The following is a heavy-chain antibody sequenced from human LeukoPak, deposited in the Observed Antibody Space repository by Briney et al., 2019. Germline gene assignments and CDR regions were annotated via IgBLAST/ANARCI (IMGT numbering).Heavy chain of an antibody. CDR3: ARVKRDPYSSILY. V-gene: IGHV4-39*01. CDR2: IYYSGST. CDR1: GGSISSTAYY. J-gene: IGHJ4*02. D-gene: IGHD6-13*01. Sequence: SETLSLTCTVSGGSISSTAYYWGWIRQPPGKGLEWIGSIYYSGSTYYTPSLKSRVTISVDTSKNQFSLKLSSVTAAVTAVYYCARVKRDPYSSILYWGQGTLSPSPQ.